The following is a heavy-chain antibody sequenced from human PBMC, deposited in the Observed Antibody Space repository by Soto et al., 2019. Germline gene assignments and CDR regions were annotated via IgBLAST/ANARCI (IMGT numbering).Heavy chain of an antibody. CDR2: IYPGGSDT. Sequence: ESLKISCKGSGYSFTSYWIGWVRQMPGKGLEWMGIIYPGGSDTRYSPSFQGQVTISADKSISTAYLQWSSLKASDTAMYYCAGGGVRGVITRTRDYYGMAVWGQGTTVTGSS. J-gene: IGHJ6*02. D-gene: IGHD3-10*01. V-gene: IGHV5-51*01. CDR3: AGGGVRGVITRTRDYYGMAV. CDR1: GYSFTSYW.